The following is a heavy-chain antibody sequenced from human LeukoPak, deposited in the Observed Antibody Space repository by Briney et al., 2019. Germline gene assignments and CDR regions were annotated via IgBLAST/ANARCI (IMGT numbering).Heavy chain of an antibody. V-gene: IGHV1-58*02. CDR2: IVVGSGNT. D-gene: IGHD2-15*01. J-gene: IGHJ4*02. CDR3: AAVGRGVVY. CDR1: GFTFTSSA. Sequence: GASVKVSCKASGFTFTSSAMQWARQARGQRLEGIGWIVVGSGNTNYAQKFQERVTITRVMSTSTAYMELSSLRSEDTAVYYCAAVGRGVVYWGQGTLVTVSS.